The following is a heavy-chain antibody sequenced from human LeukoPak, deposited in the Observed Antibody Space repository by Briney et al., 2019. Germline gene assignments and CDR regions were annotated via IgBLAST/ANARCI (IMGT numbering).Heavy chain of an antibody. CDR2: INTDGSST. D-gene: IGHD3-10*01. CDR3: ARSWIGESY. J-gene: IGHJ4*02. V-gene: IGHV3-74*01. Sequence: GGSLRLSCAASGFTFSSYWMHWVRQAPGKGLMWVSRINTDGSSTTYADSVKGRFTISRDNAKNTLYLQMNSLRAEDTAAYYCARSWIGESYWGQGTLVTVSS. CDR1: GFTFSSYW.